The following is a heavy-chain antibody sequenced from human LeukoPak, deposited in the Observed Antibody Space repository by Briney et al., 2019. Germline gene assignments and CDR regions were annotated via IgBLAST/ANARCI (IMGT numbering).Heavy chain of an antibody. J-gene: IGHJ4*02. V-gene: IGHV1-46*01. Sequence: ASVKVSCKASGGTFSSYAISWVRQAPGQGLEWMGIINPSGGSTSYAQKFQGRVTMTRDTSTSTVYMELSSLRSEDTAVYYCARDLLTGGYWGQGTLVTVSS. CDR2: INPSGGST. CDR1: GGTFSSYA. CDR3: ARDLLTGGY. D-gene: IGHD2-15*01.